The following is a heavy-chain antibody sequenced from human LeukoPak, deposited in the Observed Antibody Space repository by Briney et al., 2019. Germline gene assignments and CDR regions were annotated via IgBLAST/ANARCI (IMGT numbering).Heavy chain of an antibody. CDR2: ISAYNDNT. J-gene: IGHJ4*02. Sequence: VASVKVSCKASGYTFTRYGISWVRQAPGQGLEWMGWISAYNDNTKYAQKLRGRVNLTTDTSTSTAYMELRSLRSDDTAMYYCARDPGQSSGYGFDYWGQGTLVTVSS. V-gene: IGHV1-18*01. D-gene: IGHD5-12*01. CDR3: ARDPGQSSGYGFDY. CDR1: GYTFTRYG.